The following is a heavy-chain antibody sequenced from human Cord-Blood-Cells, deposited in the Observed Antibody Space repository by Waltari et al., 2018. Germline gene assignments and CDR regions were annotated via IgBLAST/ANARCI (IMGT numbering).Heavy chain of an antibody. CDR2: MNPNSGNT. Sequence: QVQLVQSGAEVKKPGASVKVSCKASGYTFTSYDINWVRQATGQGLEWMGWMNPNSGNTGDAKKFQGRVTITRNTSISTAYMELSSLRSEDTAVYYCARAPIVQQWLDAFDIWGQGTMVTVSS. J-gene: IGHJ3*02. CDR3: ARAPIVQQWLDAFDI. CDR1: GYTFTSYD. V-gene: IGHV1-8*03. D-gene: IGHD6-19*01.